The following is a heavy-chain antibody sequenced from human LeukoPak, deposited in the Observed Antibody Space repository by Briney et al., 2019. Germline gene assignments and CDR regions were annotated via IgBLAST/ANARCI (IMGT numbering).Heavy chain of an antibody. CDR3: ARLPGGGMDTSMVNDY. D-gene: IGHD5-18*01. CDR2: IYSGGST. Sequence: GGSLRLSCAASGFTVSSNYMSWVRQAPGKGLEWVSVIYSGGSTYYADSVKGRFTISRDNAKNSLYLQMNSLTAEDTALYYCARLPGGGMDTSMVNDYWGQGTLVTVSS. CDR1: GFTVSSNY. J-gene: IGHJ4*02. V-gene: IGHV3-66*01.